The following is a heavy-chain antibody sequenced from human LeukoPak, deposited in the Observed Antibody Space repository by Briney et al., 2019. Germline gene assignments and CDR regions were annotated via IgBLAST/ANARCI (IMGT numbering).Heavy chain of an antibody. V-gene: IGHV1-46*01. D-gene: IGHD3-10*01. CDR2: INPTGTTT. CDR1: GYTFINNW. CDR3: ARDNSVGDIAWWLDP. Sequence: ASVKVSCKASGYTFINNWMHWVRQAPGQGLEWVGLINPTGTTTLYAQKFQGRVTLTRDMSTSTDYMELRSLKSEDTAVYYCARDNSVGDIAWWLDPWGQGTLVTVSS. J-gene: IGHJ5*02.